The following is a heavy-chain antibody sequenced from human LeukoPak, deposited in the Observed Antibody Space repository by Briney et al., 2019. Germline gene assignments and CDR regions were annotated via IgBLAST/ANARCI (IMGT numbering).Heavy chain of an antibody. Sequence: GGSLRLSCEASGIIFSDYAMHWVRQAPGKGLEWLAVVSYDGRTTYHADSVKGRLTISRDNSKNTLYLQMNSPRIEDTAFYYCARDMIRGVPDYIDYWGQGPLVTVSS. D-gene: IGHD3-10*01. CDR3: ARDMIRGVPDYIDY. V-gene: IGHV3-30*04. J-gene: IGHJ4*02. CDR1: GIIFSDYA. CDR2: VSYDGRTT.